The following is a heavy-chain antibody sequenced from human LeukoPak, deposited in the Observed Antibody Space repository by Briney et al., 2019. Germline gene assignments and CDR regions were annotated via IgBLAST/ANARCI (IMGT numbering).Heavy chain of an antibody. CDR2: INSDGSST. CDR1: VFTFSSYW. D-gene: IGHD3-10*01. V-gene: IGHV3-74*01. Sequence: PGGSLRLSCAASVFTFSSYWMHWVRQAPGKGLVWVSRINSDGSSTSYADSVKGRFTISRDNAKNTLYLQMNSLRAEDTAVYYCARADIVVRGVIAVYYYYGMDVWGQGTTVTVSS. CDR3: ARADIVVRGVIAVYYYYGMDV. J-gene: IGHJ6*02.